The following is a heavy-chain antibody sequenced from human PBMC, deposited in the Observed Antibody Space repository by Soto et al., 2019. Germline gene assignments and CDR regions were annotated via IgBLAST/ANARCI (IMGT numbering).Heavy chain of an antibody. D-gene: IGHD6-6*01. CDR1: GGSISSSSYY. Sequence: SETLSLTCTVSGGSISSSSYYWVLIRQPPGKGLEWIGSIYYSGSTYYNPSLKSRVTISVDTSKNQFSLKLSSVTAADTAVYYCARVYSSSPAPQYYFDYWGQGPPVTVSS. CDR2: IYYSGST. J-gene: IGHJ4*02. CDR3: ARVYSSSPAPQYYFDY. V-gene: IGHV4-39*01.